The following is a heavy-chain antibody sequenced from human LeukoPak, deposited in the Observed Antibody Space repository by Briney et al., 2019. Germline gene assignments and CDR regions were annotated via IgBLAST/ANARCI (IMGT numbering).Heavy chain of an antibody. CDR3: SGYSYYYYYYMDV. V-gene: IGHV4-59*01. Sequence: SETLSLTCTVSGGSISSYYWSWIRQPPGKGLEWIGYIYYSGSTNYNPSLKRRVTISVDTFKNQFSLKLSSVTAADTAVYYCSGYSYYYYYYMDVWGKGTTVTVSS. CDR2: IYYSGST. J-gene: IGHJ6*03. D-gene: IGHD3-22*01. CDR1: GGSISSYY.